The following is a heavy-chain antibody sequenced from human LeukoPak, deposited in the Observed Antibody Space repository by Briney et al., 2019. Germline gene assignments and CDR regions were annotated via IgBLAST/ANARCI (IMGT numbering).Heavy chain of an antibody. CDR1: GFTFSSYW. Sequence: GGSLRLSCAASGFTFSSYWMNWVRQAPGKGLEWVAKIRQDGSEKYYVDPVMGRFTISRDNVKNSMYLQMKSLRAEDTAVYYCARAPYCSGGSCLFYYGMDVWGQGTTVTVSS. J-gene: IGHJ6*02. D-gene: IGHD2-15*01. CDR2: IRQDGSEK. V-gene: IGHV3-7*01. CDR3: ARAPYCSGGSCLFYYGMDV.